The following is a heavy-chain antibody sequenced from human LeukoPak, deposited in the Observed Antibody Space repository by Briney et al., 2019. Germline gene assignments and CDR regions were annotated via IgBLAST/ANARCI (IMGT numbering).Heavy chain of an antibody. CDR2: ISGSGGST. CDR3: AKVIEGYYDSSGYHPDD. Sequence: GGSLRLSCAASGFTFSSYAMSWVRQAPGKGLEWVSAISGSGGSTYYADSVKGRFTISRDNSKNTLYLQMNSLGAEDTAVYYCAKVIEGYYDSSGYHPDDWGQGTLVTVSS. J-gene: IGHJ4*02. V-gene: IGHV3-23*01. D-gene: IGHD3-22*01. CDR1: GFTFSSYA.